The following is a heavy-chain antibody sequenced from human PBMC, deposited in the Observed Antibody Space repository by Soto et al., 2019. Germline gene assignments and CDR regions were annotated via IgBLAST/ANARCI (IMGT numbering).Heavy chain of an antibody. Sequence: SETLSLTCAVSGGSISSSNWWSWVRQPPGKGLEWIGEIYHSGSTNYNPSLKSRVTISVDKSKNQFSLKLSSVTAADTAVYYWARALIMVFGYYGMDVWGQGTTVTVS. D-gene: IGHD3-3*01. CDR1: GGSISSSNW. CDR3: ARALIMVFGYYGMDV. CDR2: IYHSGST. V-gene: IGHV4-4*02. J-gene: IGHJ6*02.